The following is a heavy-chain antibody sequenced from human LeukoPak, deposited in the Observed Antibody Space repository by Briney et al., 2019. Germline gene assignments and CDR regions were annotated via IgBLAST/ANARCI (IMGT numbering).Heavy chain of an antibody. Sequence: SETLSLTCTVSGYSISSDYYWGWIRQPPGKGLEWIGSIYHSGSTYYNPSLKSRVTISVDTSKNQFSLKLSSVTAADTAVYYCARIVGAPNWFDPWGQGTLVTVSS. V-gene: IGHV4-38-2*02. CDR2: IYHSGST. J-gene: IGHJ5*02. CDR3: ARIVGAPNWFDP. D-gene: IGHD1-26*01. CDR1: GYSISSDYY.